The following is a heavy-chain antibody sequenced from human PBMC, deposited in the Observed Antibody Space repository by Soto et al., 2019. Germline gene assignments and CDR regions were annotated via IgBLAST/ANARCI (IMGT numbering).Heavy chain of an antibody. CDR3: ARGHCSGGSCYSKWFDP. D-gene: IGHD2-15*01. Sequence: TSETLSLTCSVSGGSVSSCSYYWSWIRQPPGKGLEWIGYIYYSGSTNYNPSLKSRVTISVDTSKNQFSLKLSSVTAADTAVYYCARGHCSGGSCYSKWFDPWGQGTLDTVSS. CDR2: IYYSGST. V-gene: IGHV4-61*01. J-gene: IGHJ5*02. CDR1: GGSVSSCSYY.